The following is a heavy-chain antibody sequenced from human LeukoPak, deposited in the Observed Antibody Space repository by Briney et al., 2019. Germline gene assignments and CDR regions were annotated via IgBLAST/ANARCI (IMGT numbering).Heavy chain of an antibody. V-gene: IGHV3-53*01. J-gene: IGHJ6*02. Sequence: GGSPRLSCAASGFTFSSYSMTWVRQAPGRGLEWVSVVYSDGGTYYADSVRGRFTLSRDISKNTVSLQMNSLRTEDTAVYYCARARGDYYYGMDVWGQGTTVTVSS. CDR1: GFTFSSYS. CDR3: ARARGDYYYGMDV. D-gene: IGHD3-10*01. CDR2: VYSDGGT.